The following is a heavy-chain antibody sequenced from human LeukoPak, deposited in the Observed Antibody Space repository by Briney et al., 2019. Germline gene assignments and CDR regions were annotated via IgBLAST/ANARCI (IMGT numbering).Heavy chain of an antibody. V-gene: IGHV1-46*01. Sequence: ASVKVSCRASGYTFTSYYMYWVRQAPGQGLEWMGIINPNRGSTSYAQKFQGRVTMTRDMSTSTVYMELSSLRSEDTAVYYCATGGHVRVYDSSAYYGHYWGQGTLVTVSS. CDR1: GYTFTSYY. D-gene: IGHD3-22*01. CDR3: ATGGHVRVYDSSAYYGHY. CDR2: INPNRGST. J-gene: IGHJ4*02.